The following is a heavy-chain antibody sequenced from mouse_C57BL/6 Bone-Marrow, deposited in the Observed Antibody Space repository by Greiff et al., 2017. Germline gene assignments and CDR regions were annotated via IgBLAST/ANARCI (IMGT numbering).Heavy chain of an antibody. Sequence: QVQLMESGAELVRPGTSVKVSCKASGYAFTNYLIEWVKQRPGQGLEWIGVINPGSGGTNYNEKFKGKATLTADKSSSTAYMQLSSLTSEDSAVYFCARSATVVAPFAYWGQGTLVTVSA. J-gene: IGHJ3*01. V-gene: IGHV1-54*01. CDR1: GYAFTNYL. CDR3: ARSATVVAPFAY. CDR2: INPGSGGT. D-gene: IGHD1-1*01.